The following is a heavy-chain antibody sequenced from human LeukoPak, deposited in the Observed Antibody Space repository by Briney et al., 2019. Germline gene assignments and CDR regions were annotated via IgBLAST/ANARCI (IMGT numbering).Heavy chain of an antibody. V-gene: IGHV1-2*02. Sequence: ASVKVSCKASGYTFTGYYMHWVRQAPGQGLEWMGWINPNSGGTNYAQKFQGRVTMTRDTSISTAYMELSRLRSDDTAVYYCARDSAPGDTYGLLVIDSWGQGTLVTVSS. CDR3: ARDSAPGDTYGLLVIDS. J-gene: IGHJ4*02. D-gene: IGHD5-18*01. CDR2: INPNSGGT. CDR1: GYTFTGYY.